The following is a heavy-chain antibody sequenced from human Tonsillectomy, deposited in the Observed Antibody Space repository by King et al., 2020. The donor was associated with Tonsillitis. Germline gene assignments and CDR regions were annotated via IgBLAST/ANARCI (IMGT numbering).Heavy chain of an antibody. Sequence: HVQLQESGPGLVKPSETLSLTCTVSGGSISSYYWSWIRQPAGKGPEWIGRIYTSGSTNYNPSLKSRVTMSVDTSKNQFSLKLSSVTAADTAVYYCARDTPYYGSGGGDAFDIWGQGTMVTVSS. CDR2: IYTSGST. D-gene: IGHD3-10*01. CDR1: GGSISSYY. CDR3: ARDTPYYGSGGGDAFDI. V-gene: IGHV4-4*07. J-gene: IGHJ3*02.